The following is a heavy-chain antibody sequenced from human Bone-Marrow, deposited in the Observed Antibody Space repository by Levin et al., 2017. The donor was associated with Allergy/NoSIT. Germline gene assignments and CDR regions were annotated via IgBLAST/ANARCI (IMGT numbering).Heavy chain of an antibody. J-gene: IGHJ4*02. CDR3: ARTVKGSNFYFDL. CDR2: IFYSGTA. D-gene: IGHD6-13*01. V-gene: IGHV4-31*03. Sequence: PSETLSLTCTVSGDPIDKSSFYWGWIRQHPGKGLEWLGYIFYSGTAYYNLSLKHRVTLSVDTSKNHFSLNLTSVTAADTAVYYCARTVKGSNFYFDLWGQGALVTVAS. CDR1: GDPIDKSSFY.